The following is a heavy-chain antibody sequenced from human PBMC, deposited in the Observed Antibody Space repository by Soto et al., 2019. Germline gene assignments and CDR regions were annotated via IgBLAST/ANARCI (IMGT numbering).Heavy chain of an antibody. CDR2: ISGSGGST. J-gene: IGHJ6*02. D-gene: IGHD3-9*01. CDR3: AKGTDVLRHFEDYGRVDI. Sequence: WGSLTLSCAASVFTFSSYAMTWVRQAPGMGLEWVSAISGSGGSTYYADSVKGRFTISRDNSKNTLFLQMNSLRAEDTALYYCAKGTDVLRHFEDYGRVDIWGQGTSVTLSS. V-gene: IGHV3-23*01. CDR1: VFTFSSYA.